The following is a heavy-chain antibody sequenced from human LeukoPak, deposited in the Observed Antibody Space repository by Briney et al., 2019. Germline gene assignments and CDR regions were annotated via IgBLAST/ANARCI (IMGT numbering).Heavy chain of an antibody. CDR3: ARGSTDQSVALYSSGWYLPRYYYYGMDV. CDR2: INPNSGGT. J-gene: IGHJ6*02. CDR1: GYTFTGYY. V-gene: IGHV1-2*06. D-gene: IGHD6-19*01. Sequence: ASVKVSCKASGYTFTGYYMHWVRQAPGQGLEWMGRINPNSGGTNYAQKFQGRVTMTRDTSISTAYMELSRLRSDDTAVYYCARGSTDQSVALYSSGWYLPRYYYYGMDVWGQGTTVTVSS.